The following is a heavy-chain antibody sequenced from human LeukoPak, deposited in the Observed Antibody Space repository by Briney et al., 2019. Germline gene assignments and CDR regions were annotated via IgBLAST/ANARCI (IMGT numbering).Heavy chain of an antibody. Sequence: GGSLRLPCAASGFTFSSYSMNWVRQAPGKGLEWVSSISSSSSYIYYADSVKGRFTISRDNAKNSLYLQMNSLRAEDTAVYYCARDLAPALTGTRWFDPWGQGTLVTVSS. D-gene: IGHD1-7*01. J-gene: IGHJ5*02. CDR1: GFTFSSYS. V-gene: IGHV3-21*01. CDR2: ISSSSSYI. CDR3: ARDLAPALTGTRWFDP.